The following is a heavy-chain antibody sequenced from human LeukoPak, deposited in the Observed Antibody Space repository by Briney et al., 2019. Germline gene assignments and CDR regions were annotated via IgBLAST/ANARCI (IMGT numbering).Heavy chain of an antibody. J-gene: IGHJ4*02. CDR1: GFTFSSYW. CDR3: SREAFSYDTSGYLLD. V-gene: IGHV3-74*01. D-gene: IGHD3-22*01. Sequence: GGSLRLSCAASGFTFSSYWMHWVRQAPGKGLVWVSRINSDGSSTSYADSVKGRFTISRDNAKDTLYLQMNSLRAEDTAVYYCSREAFSYDTSGYLLDWGQGTLVTVSS. CDR2: INSDGSST.